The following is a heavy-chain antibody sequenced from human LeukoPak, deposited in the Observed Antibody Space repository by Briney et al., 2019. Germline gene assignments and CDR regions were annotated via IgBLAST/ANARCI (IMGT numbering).Heavy chain of an antibody. CDR1: GFTFSSYG. Sequence: GGSLRLSCAASGFTFSSYGMHWVRQAPGKGLEWVAVISYDGSNKYYADSVKGRFTISRDNSKNTLYLQMNSLRAEDTAVYYCAKPLTGASSDYFDCWGQGTLVTVSS. J-gene: IGHJ4*02. CDR2: ISYDGSNK. V-gene: IGHV3-30*18. CDR3: AKPLTGASSDYFDC. D-gene: IGHD7-27*01.